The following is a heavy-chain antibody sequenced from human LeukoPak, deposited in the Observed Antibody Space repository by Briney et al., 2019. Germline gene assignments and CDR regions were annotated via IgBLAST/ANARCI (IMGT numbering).Heavy chain of an antibody. D-gene: IGHD3-10*01. Sequence: GESLKISCKGSGYSFTSYWIGWVRQMPGKVLEGMGIIYPGDSDTRYSPSFQGQVTISADKSISTAYLQWSSLKASDTAMYYCARLGEYYGSGSYAFVDYWGQGTTVTVSS. CDR2: IYPGDSDT. V-gene: IGHV5-51*01. CDR3: ARLGEYYGSGSYAFVDY. CDR1: GYSFTSYW. J-gene: IGHJ4*03.